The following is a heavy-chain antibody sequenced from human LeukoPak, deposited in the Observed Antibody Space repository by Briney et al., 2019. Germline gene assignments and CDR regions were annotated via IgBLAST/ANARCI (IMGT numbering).Heavy chain of an antibody. J-gene: IGHJ4*02. Sequence: SETLSLTCTVSGGSISSYYWSWIRQPPGKGLEWIGYIYYSGSTNYNPSLKSRVTISVDTSKNQFSLKLSSVTAADTAVYYCARGSEYSSSLFYFDYWGQGTLVTVSS. CDR2: IYYSGST. CDR3: ARGSEYSSSLFYFDY. V-gene: IGHV4-59*08. D-gene: IGHD6-13*01. CDR1: GGSISSYY.